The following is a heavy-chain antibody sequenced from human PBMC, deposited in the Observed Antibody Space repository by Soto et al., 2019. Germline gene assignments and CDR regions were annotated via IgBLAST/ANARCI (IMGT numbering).Heavy chain of an antibody. CDR2: IKQDGSEK. J-gene: IGHJ4*02. D-gene: IGHD2-15*01. CDR1: GVTCISYW. Sequence: GGSLRLSCAASGVTCISYWMSWVRQAPGKGLEWVANIKQDGSEKYYVDSVKGRFTISRDNAKNSLYLQMNSLRAEDTAVYYCARDSCSGGSCPEPYYFDYWGQGTLVTVSS. V-gene: IGHV3-7*05. CDR3: ARDSCSGGSCPEPYYFDY.